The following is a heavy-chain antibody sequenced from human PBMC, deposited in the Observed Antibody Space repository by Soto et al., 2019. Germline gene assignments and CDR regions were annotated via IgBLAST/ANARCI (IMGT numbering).Heavy chain of an antibody. D-gene: IGHD5-12*01. CDR2: IFYSGRT. CDR1: GGPISSHY. J-gene: IGHJ6*03. CDR3: ARAGRGGGYDEYMDV. Sequence: QVQLQESGPGLVKPSETLSLTCTVSGGPISSHYWSWIRPPPWKGLERIGYIFYSGRTTYNPSRKRRVTIALETAKNQFSLEQSSGTPADTAVYYWARAGRGGGYDEYMDVWCKGTTVTVSS. V-gene: IGHV4-59*11.